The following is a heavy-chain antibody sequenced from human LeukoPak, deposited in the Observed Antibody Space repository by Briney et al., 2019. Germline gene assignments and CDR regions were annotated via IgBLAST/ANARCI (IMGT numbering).Heavy chain of an antibody. CDR3: ASRPFETTVVPWDFY. D-gene: IGHD4-23*01. CDR1: GYTFSTYW. CDR2: IYPADSDT. J-gene: IGHJ4*02. V-gene: IGHV5-51*01. Sequence: GESLKISCKGFGYTFSTYWIAWVRQMPGKGLEWMGIIYPADSDTKYSPSFQGQVTISADRSINTAYLQWSSLTASDTAMYYCASRPFETTVVPWDFYWGQGTQVTVSS.